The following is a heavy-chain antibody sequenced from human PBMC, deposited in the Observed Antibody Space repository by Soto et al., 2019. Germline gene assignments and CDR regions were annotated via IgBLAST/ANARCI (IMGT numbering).Heavy chain of an antibody. V-gene: IGHV4-31*03. J-gene: IGHJ4*02. CDR3: ARGIYDILTGYYPNDY. CDR1: GGYISSGGYY. D-gene: IGHD3-9*01. Sequence: SETLSLTCTVSGGYISSGGYYWSWIRQHPGKGLEWIGYIYYSGSTYYNPSLKSRVTISVDTSKNQFSLKLSSVTAADTAVYYCARGIYDILTGYYPNDYWGQGTLVTVSS. CDR2: IYYSGST.